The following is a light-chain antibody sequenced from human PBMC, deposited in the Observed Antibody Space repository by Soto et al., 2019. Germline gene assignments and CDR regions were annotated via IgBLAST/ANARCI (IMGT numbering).Light chain of an antibody. V-gene: IGLV1-40*01. CDR1: SSNIGAGYD. CDR3: QSYDSSVSKVV. Sequence: QSVLTQPPSVSGAPGQRVTISCTGSSSNIGAGYDVHWYQQLPGTAPKPLIYGNSNRPSGVPDRFSGSKSGTSASLAITGLQAEDEADYYCQSYDSSVSKVVFGGGTKVTVL. J-gene: IGLJ2*01. CDR2: GNS.